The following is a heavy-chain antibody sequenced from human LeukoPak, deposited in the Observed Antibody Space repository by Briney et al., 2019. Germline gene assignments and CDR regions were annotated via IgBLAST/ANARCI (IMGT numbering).Heavy chain of an antibody. CDR1: GFTFSSYG. J-gene: IGHJ3*02. V-gene: IGHV3-21*01. D-gene: IGHD2-15*01. CDR3: ARDRGEAAFDAFDI. Sequence: PGRSLRLSCAASGFTFSSYGMHWVRQAPGKGLEWVSSISSSSSYIYYADSVKGRFTISRDNAKNSLYLQMNSLRAEDTAVYYCARDRGEAAFDAFDIWGQGTMVTVSS. CDR2: ISSSSSYI.